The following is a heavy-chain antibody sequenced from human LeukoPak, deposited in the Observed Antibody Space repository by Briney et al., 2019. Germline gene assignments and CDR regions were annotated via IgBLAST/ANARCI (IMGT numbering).Heavy chain of an antibody. CDR2: ISYDGSNK. CDR3: ARPIKSQYYYDSSGYLVGLGFDY. CDR1: GFTFSSYG. Sequence: GGSLRLSCAASGFTFSSYGMHWVRQAPGSGLEWVAVISYDGSNKYHADSVKGRFVISRDNSKNTLYLQMNSLRAEDTAVYYCARPIKSQYYYDSSGYLVGLGFDYWGQGTLVTVSS. D-gene: IGHD3-22*01. V-gene: IGHV3-30*03. J-gene: IGHJ4*02.